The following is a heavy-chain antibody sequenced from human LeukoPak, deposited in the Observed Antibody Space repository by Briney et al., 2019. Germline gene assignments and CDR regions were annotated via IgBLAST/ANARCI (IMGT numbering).Heavy chain of an antibody. CDR2: LTGGGGTT. CDR3: AKNLYMPAPDTGPTYDGFDI. V-gene: IGHV3-23*01. CDR1: GFSFSSYA. D-gene: IGHD6-13*01. Sequence: GGSLRLSCAASGFSFSSYAMTWVRQAPGKGLEWVSSLTGGGGTTYYADSVKGRFTVSRDNARNSLYLQMSSLRAEDTAVYYCAKNLYMPAPDTGPTYDGFDIWGQGTMVTVSS. J-gene: IGHJ3*02.